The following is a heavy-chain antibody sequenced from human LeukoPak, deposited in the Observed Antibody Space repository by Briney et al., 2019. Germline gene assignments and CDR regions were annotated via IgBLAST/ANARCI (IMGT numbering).Heavy chain of an antibody. CDR2: IYPGDSDT. CDR1: GYSFTSYW. CDR3: ARHKGNSWNYYGMDV. V-gene: IGHV5-51*01. Sequence: GESLKISCKGSGYSFTSYWIGWVRQMPGKGLEWMGIIYPGDSDTRYSPSFQGQVTISADKSISTAYLQWSSLKASDTAMYYCARHKGNSWNYYGMDVWGQGTTVTVSS. J-gene: IGHJ6*02. D-gene: IGHD6-13*01.